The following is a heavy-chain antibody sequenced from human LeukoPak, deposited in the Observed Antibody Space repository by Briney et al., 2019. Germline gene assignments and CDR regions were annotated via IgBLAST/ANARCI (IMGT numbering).Heavy chain of an antibody. Sequence: SQTLSLTCAISGDSASSNSAAWNWIRQSPSRGLEWLGRTYYRSKWYNDYAVSVKSRITINPDTSKNQFSLQLNSVTPEDTAVYYCAREEEGLRGYYYHYYGMDVWGQGTTVIVSS. D-gene: IGHD5-12*01. V-gene: IGHV6-1*01. CDR3: AREEEGLRGYYYHYYGMDV. CDR1: GDSASSNSAA. CDR2: TYYRSKWYN. J-gene: IGHJ6*02.